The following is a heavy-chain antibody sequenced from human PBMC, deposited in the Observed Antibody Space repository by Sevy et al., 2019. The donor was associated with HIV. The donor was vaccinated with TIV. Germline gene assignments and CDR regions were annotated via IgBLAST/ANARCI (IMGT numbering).Heavy chain of an antibody. CDR3: AKDRWDTTSPSRALDF. Sequence: GGFLRLSCAASGFTLSNCNMNWVRQAPGKGLEWISYIRSGDDTIYYAQSVKGRFTFSRDNAKNSLYLQMDSLTDEDTAVYYCAKDRWDTTSPSRALDFWGQGTLVTVSS. J-gene: IGHJ4*02. CDR2: IRSGDDTI. CDR1: GFTLSNCN. V-gene: IGHV3-48*02. D-gene: IGHD1-26*01.